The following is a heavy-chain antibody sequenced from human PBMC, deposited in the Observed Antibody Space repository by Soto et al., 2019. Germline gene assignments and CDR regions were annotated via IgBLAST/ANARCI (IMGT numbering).Heavy chain of an antibody. J-gene: IGHJ4*02. CDR2: ISQDGAIA. V-gene: IGHV3-74*01. CDR1: GFAFGSYW. CDR3: LRDQRHWNEFADQ. D-gene: IGHD1-1*01. Sequence: VQLVESGGGLVQPGGSLRLSCAASGFAFGSYWMHWVRQAPGKGLVWVSRISQDGAIATQADYVKGRFTISRDNAKNKLFLQIHSLRANDAAVYYCLRDQRHWNEFADQWGQGTLVTVSS.